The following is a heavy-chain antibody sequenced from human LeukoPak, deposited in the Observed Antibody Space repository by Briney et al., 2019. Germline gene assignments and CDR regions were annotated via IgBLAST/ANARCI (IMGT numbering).Heavy chain of an antibody. CDR3: AREGRGYSYGHIRFDY. CDR2: INHSGST. V-gene: IGHV4-34*01. Sequence: SETLSLTCAVYGGSFSGYYWSWIRQPPGKGLEWIGEINHSGSTNYNPSLKSRVTISVDTSKNQFSLKLSSVTAADTAVYYCAREGRGYSYGHIRFDYWGQGTLVTVSS. CDR1: GGSFSGYY. D-gene: IGHD5-18*01. J-gene: IGHJ4*02.